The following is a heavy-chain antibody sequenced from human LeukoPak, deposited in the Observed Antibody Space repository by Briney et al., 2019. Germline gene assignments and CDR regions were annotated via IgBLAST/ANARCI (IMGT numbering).Heavy chain of an antibody. Sequence: TXYAXXXXXQAPGQSLEWMGWTNGATGNTRFSQDFQGRLTITIDTSASTGYVELSSLRSEDTAVYYCARSPGGNARTWLDYWGQGTLVTVSS. V-gene: IGHV1-3*02. CDR3: ARSPGGNARTWLDY. CDR2: TNGATGNT. J-gene: IGHJ4*02. CDR1: TXYA. D-gene: IGHD4-23*01.